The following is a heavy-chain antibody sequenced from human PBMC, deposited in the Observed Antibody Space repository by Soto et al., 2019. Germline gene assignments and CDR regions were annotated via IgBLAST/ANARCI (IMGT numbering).Heavy chain of an antibody. CDR3: AKVEYSSGWYGYFQQ. D-gene: IGHD6-19*01. Sequence: QVQLVESGGGVVQPWRSLRLSCAASGFTFIIYAMHCVRQAPVKGLEWGAVISYDGNNKYYADSVKGRFTISRDNSKNTLDLQMDSVGVEDTAVYYCAKVEYSSGWYGYFQQWGQGTLVSV. CDR1: GFTFIIYA. V-gene: IGHV3-30*18. J-gene: IGHJ1*01. CDR2: ISYDGNNK.